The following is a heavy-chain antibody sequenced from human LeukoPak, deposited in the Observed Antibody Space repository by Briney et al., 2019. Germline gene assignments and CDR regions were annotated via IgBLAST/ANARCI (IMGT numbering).Heavy chain of an antibody. D-gene: IGHD5/OR15-5a*01. Sequence: PSETLSLTCAVYGGSFSGYYWSWIRQPPGKGLEWIGEINHSGSTNYNPSLKGRVTISVDTSKNQFSLKLSSVTAAGTAVYYCARALRPYYYYYMDVWGKGTTVTVSS. V-gene: IGHV4-34*01. J-gene: IGHJ6*03. CDR3: ARALRPYYYYYMDV. CDR1: GGSFSGYY. CDR2: INHSGST.